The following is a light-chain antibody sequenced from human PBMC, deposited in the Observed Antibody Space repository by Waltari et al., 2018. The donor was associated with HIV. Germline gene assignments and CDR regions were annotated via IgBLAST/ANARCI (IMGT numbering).Light chain of an antibody. CDR2: RNK. J-gene: IGLJ2*01. Sequence: QSVLTQSPSASGTPGQRVTISCSGSTSNIGSYYVYWYQQLPGTAPKLLIYRNKQRPSGVPDRFSGSKSGTSASLAISGLRSEDEADYYCAAWDDSLSVVFGGGTKLTVL. CDR1: TSNIGSYY. CDR3: AAWDDSLSVV. V-gene: IGLV1-47*01.